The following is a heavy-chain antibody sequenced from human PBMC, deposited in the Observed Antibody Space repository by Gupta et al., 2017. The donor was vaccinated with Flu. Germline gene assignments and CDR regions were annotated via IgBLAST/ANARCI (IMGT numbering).Heavy chain of an antibody. V-gene: IGHV3-7*01. CDR3: ARGRRSSSTSCYLRY. CDR2: IKQDGSEK. J-gene: IGHJ4*02. Sequence: APGKGLEWVANIKQDGSEKYYVDSVKGRFTISRDNAKNSLYLQMNSLRAEDTAVYYCARGRRSSSTSCYLRYWGQGTLVTVSS. D-gene: IGHD2-2*01.